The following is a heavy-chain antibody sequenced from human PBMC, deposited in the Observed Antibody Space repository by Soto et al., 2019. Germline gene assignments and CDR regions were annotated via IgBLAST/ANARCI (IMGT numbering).Heavy chain of an antibody. Sequence: SETLSLTCTVSGASISSSYWSWIRQPPGKGLEWIGYIFHSGTTNYNPSLKSRVTISVDTSKNQFSLNLSSLTTADTAVYFCAKQAGYTSDPFDYWGQGTLVTVSS. V-gene: IGHV4-59*01. D-gene: IGHD6-19*01. CDR3: AKQAGYTSDPFDY. CDR2: IFHSGTT. J-gene: IGHJ4*02. CDR1: GASISSSY.